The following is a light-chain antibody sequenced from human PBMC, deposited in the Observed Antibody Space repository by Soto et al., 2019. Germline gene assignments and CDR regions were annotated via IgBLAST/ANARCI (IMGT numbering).Light chain of an antibody. Sequence: DIVLTQSRSTLSLSPGRRATLSCRASQSVTSYLAWYQQKPGPAPRLLXYDASNRATGVPARFSGSGSGTDFTLTISSLEPEDFAVYYCQQRSNWPPSITFGQGTRLEIK. CDR2: DAS. J-gene: IGKJ5*01. V-gene: IGKV3-11*01. CDR1: QSVTSY. CDR3: QQRSNWPPSIT.